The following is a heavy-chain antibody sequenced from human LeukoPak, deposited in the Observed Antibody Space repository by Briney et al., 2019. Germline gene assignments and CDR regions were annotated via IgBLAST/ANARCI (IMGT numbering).Heavy chain of an antibody. J-gene: IGHJ5*02. Sequence: ASVKVSCKVSGYTLTELSMHWVRQAPGKGLEWIGGFDPEDGETIYAQKFQGRVTVTEDTSTDTAYMELSSLRSEDTAVYYCATEAYCSSTSCPPKTNWFDPWGQGTLVTVSS. CDR1: GYTLTELS. V-gene: IGHV1-24*01. CDR2: FDPEDGET. D-gene: IGHD2-2*01. CDR3: ATEAYCSSTSCPPKTNWFDP.